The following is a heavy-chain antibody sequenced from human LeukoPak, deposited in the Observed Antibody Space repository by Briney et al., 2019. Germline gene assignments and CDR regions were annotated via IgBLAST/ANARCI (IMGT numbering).Heavy chain of an antibody. D-gene: IGHD3-22*01. Sequence: ASVKVSCEASGYTFTSFYMHWVRQAPGQGLEWVGVINPGGGRTTYAQKFQGRVTMTRDTSTSTVNMELSSLRSEDTAVYYCARGAYYFDSRHPDVFDIWGQGTMVTVSS. J-gene: IGHJ3*02. CDR2: INPGGGRT. CDR1: GYTFTSFY. V-gene: IGHV1-46*01. CDR3: ARGAYYFDSRHPDVFDI.